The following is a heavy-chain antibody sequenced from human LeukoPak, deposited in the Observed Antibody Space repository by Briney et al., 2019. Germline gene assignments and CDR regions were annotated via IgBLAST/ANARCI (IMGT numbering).Heavy chain of an antibody. D-gene: IGHD1-26*01. J-gene: IGHJ4*01. CDR2: VHYSGTN. Sequence: SETLSLTCTVSGDSITTSNYFWSWFRQSPGKGLEWLGNVHYSGTNTYNPSLESRLSMSVDTSKNQFSLTLNSATAADTAVYYCVRQKAVSADFEYWGQGTLVTVAS. CDR1: GDSITTSNYF. CDR3: VRQKAVSADFEY. V-gene: IGHV4-61*05.